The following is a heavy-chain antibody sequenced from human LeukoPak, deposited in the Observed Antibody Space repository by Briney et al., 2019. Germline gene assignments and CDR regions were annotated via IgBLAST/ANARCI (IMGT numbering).Heavy chain of an antibody. Sequence: GESLKISCKGSGYSFTRYWIRWVRQMPGQRLGWVGIIYPGDSDTRYSPSFQGQVTISADKSISTAYLQWSSLKASDTAMYYCARRGAVAGPPFDLWGRGTLVTVSS. CDR2: IYPGDSDT. V-gene: IGHV5-51*01. D-gene: IGHD6-19*01. CDR3: ARRGAVAGPPFDL. J-gene: IGHJ2*01. CDR1: GYSFTRYW.